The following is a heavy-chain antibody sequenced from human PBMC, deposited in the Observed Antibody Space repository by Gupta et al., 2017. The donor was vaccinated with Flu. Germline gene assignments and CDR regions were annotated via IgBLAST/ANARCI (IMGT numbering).Heavy chain of an antibody. Sequence: QEQVVESGGGVVQPGRSLRLSCAAFGFSFRNYGMHWVRQAPGKGLEWVAVTSYDETNKYYADSGKGRFTISRDNSKNTLYLQMNSLRTEDTAVYYCAKDWKWNFNNFGMNVWGQGTTVTVSS. J-gene: IGHJ6*02. D-gene: IGHD1-1*01. CDR3: AKDWKWNFNNFGMNV. CDR1: GFSFRNYG. V-gene: IGHV3-30*18. CDR2: TSYDETNK.